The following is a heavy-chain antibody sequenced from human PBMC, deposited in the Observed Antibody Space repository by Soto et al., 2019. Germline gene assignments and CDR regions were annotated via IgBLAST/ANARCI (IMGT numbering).Heavy chain of an antibody. J-gene: IGHJ4*02. CDR3: ITGAYFDF. V-gene: IGHV3-15*07. CDR1: GFTFSNAW. Sequence: EVQLVESGGGLVMPGGSLRLSCAASGFTFSNAWMNWVRQAPGKGLEWVGRIKSKTDGGTADYGAPVEGRFTISRDDSXXXXXLQMNSLTTDDTAVYYCITGAYFDFWGQGTLVTVSS. CDR2: IKSKTDGGTA.